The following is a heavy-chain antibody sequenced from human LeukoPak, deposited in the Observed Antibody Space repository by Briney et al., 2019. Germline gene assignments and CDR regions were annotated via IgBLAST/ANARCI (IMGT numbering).Heavy chain of an antibody. D-gene: IGHD6-19*01. V-gene: IGHV1-69*05. J-gene: IGHJ4*02. Sequence: SVKVSCKASRGTFSSYALSWVRQAPGQGLEWMGEIIPIFGTANYAQKFQGRVTITTDESTSTAYMGLRSLRSEDTAVYYCARGPTSYSSGWYGRGPIDYWGQGTLVTVSS. CDR2: IIPIFGTA. CDR3: ARGPTSYSSGWYGRGPIDY. CDR1: RGTFSSYA.